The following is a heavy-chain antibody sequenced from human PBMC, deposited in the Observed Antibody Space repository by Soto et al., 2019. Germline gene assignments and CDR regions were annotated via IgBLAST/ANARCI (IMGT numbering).Heavy chain of an antibody. CDR2: ISYDGSNK. J-gene: IGHJ4*02. V-gene: IGHV3-30*18. CDR1: GFTFSSYG. Sequence: QVQLVESGGGVVQPGRSLRLSCAASGFTFSSYGMHWVRQAPGKGLEWVAGISYDGSNKYYADSVKGRFTISRDNSKNTLYLQMNSLNAEDTAVYYCAKEGQWLVRTHAFDYWGQGTLVTVSS. CDR3: AKEGQWLVRTHAFDY. D-gene: IGHD6-19*01.